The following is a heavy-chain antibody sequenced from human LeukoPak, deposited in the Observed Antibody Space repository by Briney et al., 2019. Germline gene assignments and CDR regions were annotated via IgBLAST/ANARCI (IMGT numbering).Heavy chain of an antibody. CDR1: GFTFSSYG. CDR2: IWYDGSNK. V-gene: IGHV3-33*01. J-gene: IGHJ4*02. Sequence: PGGSLRLSCAGSGFTFSSYGMHWVRQAPGKGLEWVAVIWYDGSNKYYADSVKGRFTISRDNSKNTLYLQMNSLRAEDTAVYYCARDQVPSMYFDYWGQGTLVTVSS. CDR3: ARDQVPSMYFDY. D-gene: IGHD1-1*01.